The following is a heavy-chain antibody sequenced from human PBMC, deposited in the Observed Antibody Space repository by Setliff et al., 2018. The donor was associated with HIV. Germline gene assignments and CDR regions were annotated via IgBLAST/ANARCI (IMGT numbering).Heavy chain of an antibody. CDR1: GGSISSNNW. V-gene: IGHV4-4*02. Sequence: SETLSLTCAVSGGSISSNNWWSWVRQPPGKGLEWIGEIYHTGSTNYNPSRKGRVTISVDKSKNQFSLKLSSVTAADSSVYYCARGGGGSWLLYYGMDVWGQGTTVTVSS. CDR3: ARGGGGSWLLYYGMDV. D-gene: IGHD6-13*01. J-gene: IGHJ6*02. CDR2: IYHTGST.